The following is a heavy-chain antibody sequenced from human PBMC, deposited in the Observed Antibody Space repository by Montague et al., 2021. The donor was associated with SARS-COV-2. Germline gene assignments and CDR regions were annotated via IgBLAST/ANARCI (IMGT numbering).Heavy chain of an antibody. CDR3: ARQGSGSYYNWFDP. CDR2: IYYSGST. V-gene: IGHV4-39*01. CDR1: GGSISSSSYY. D-gene: IGHD1-26*01. J-gene: IGHJ5*02. Sequence: SETLSLTCTVSGGSISSSSYYWGWIRQPPGKGLEWIGSIYYSGSTYYNPPLKSRVTISVDTSKNQFSLKLSSVTAADTAVYYCARQGSGSYYNWFDPWGQGTLVTVSS.